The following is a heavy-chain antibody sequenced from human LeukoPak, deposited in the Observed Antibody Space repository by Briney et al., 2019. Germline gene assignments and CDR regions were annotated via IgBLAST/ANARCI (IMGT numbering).Heavy chain of an antibody. Sequence: GESLILSCAASGFTFSSYSMNWVRQAPGKGLEWVSSISSSSSYIYYADSVKGRFTISRGNAKNSLYLQMNSLRAEDTAVYYCARDGSLRFLEWLSGMDVWGQGTTVTVSS. V-gene: IGHV3-21*01. CDR3: ARDGSLRFLEWLSGMDV. CDR1: GFTFSSYS. J-gene: IGHJ6*02. CDR2: ISSSSSYI. D-gene: IGHD3-3*01.